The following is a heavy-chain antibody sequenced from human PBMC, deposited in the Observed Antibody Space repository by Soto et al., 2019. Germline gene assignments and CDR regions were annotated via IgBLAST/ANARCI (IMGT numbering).Heavy chain of an antibody. CDR3: ARGATIGDY. J-gene: IGHJ4*02. V-gene: IGHV3-53*04. D-gene: IGHD5-12*01. CDR2: IDSGGST. Sequence: EVQLVESGGGLVQPGGSLRLSCAASGFTVSSNYMSWVRQAPGKWLEWVSVIDSGGSTYYADSVKGRFTISRHNSKNTPDLQLNSRRAEDTAVYYCARGATIGDYWGQGTLVTVSS. CDR1: GFTVSSNY.